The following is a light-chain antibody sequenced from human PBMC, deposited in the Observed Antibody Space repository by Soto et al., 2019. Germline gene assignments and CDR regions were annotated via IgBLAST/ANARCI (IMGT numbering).Light chain of an antibody. CDR1: QSISIY. CDR2: GAS. Sequence: EIVLTQSPATLSLSPGERATLSCRASQSISIYLAWYQQKPGQAPRLLIYGASSRATGIPDRFSGSGSGTDFTLTISRLEPEDFAVYYCHQYGSSPWTFGQGTKVDIK. CDR3: HQYGSSPWT. V-gene: IGKV3-20*01. J-gene: IGKJ1*01.